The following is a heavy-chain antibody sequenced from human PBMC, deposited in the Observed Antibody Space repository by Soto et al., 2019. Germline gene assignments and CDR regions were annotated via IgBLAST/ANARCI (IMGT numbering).Heavy chain of an antibody. CDR2: ISYDGSNK. Sequence: GGSLRLSCAASGFTFSSYGMHWVRQAPGKGLEWVAVISYDGSNKYYADSVKGRITIYRDNSKNTLYLQMNSLRAEDTAVYYCAKAFRSGYYVYYYYGMDVWGQGTTVTVSS. CDR1: GFTFSSYG. CDR3: AKAFRSGYYVYYYYGMDV. J-gene: IGHJ6*02. V-gene: IGHV3-30*18. D-gene: IGHD3-3*01.